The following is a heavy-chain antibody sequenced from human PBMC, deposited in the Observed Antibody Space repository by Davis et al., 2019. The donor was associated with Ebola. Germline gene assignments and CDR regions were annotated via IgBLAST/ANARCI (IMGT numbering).Heavy chain of an antibody. CDR3: ARGSALAARAFDY. V-gene: IGHV1-18*01. CDR1: GYTFTSYG. D-gene: IGHD6-6*01. CDR2: ISAYNGNT. Sequence: ASVKVSCKASGYTFTSYGISWVRQAPGQGLEWMGWISAYNGNTNYAQKFQGRVTMTRNTSISTAYMELSSLRSEDTAVYYCARGSALAARAFDYWGQGTLVTVSS. J-gene: IGHJ4*02.